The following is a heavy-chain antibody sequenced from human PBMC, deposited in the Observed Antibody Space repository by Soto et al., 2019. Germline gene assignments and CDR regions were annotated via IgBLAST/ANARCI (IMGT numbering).Heavy chain of an antibody. J-gene: IGHJ4*02. V-gene: IGHV1-69*06. Sequence: SVKVSCKASGGTFSSYAISWVRQAPGQGLEWMGGIIPIFGTANYAQKFQGRVTITADKSTSTAYMELSSLRSEDTAVYYCASAYWCGGGCYSLDYWGQGTLVTVSS. CDR1: GGTFSSYA. CDR3: ASAYWCGGGCYSLDY. D-gene: IGHD2-21*02. CDR2: IIPIFGTA.